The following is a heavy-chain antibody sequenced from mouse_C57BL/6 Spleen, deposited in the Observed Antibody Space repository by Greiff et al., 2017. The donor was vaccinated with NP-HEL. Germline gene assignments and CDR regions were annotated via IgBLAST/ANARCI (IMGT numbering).Heavy chain of an antibody. J-gene: IGHJ4*01. D-gene: IGHD1-1*01. CDR3: ARSGYYGSSSDYAMDY. Sequence: EVQLQQSGPELVKPGASVKISCKASGYTFTDYYMNWVKQSHGKSLEWIGDINPNNGGTSYNQKFKGKATLTVDKSSSTAYMELRSLTSEDSAVYYCARSGYYGSSSDYAMDYWGQGTSVTVSS. V-gene: IGHV1-26*01. CDR1: GYTFTDYY. CDR2: INPNNGGT.